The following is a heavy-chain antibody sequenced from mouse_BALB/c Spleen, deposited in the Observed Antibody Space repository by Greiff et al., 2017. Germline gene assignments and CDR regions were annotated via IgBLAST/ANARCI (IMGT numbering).Heavy chain of an antibody. J-gene: IGHJ4*01. Sequence: VQLVESGPGLVAPSQSLSITCTVSGFSLTDYGVSWVRQPPGKGLEWLGVIWGGGSTYYNSAHKSRLSISKDNSKSQVFSKMNRLQTDETAMYYCAKHLDYAMDYWGQGTSVTVSA. V-gene: IGHV2-6-5*01. CDR3: AKHLDYAMDY. CDR1: GFSLTDYG. CDR2: IWGGGST.